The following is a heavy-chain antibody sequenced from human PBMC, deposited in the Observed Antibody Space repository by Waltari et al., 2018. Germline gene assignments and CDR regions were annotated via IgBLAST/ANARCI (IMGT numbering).Heavy chain of an antibody. CDR1: CYSFIPYS. Sequence: VQLLQSGAEMQEPGTSVRVSCKTSCYSFIPYSFSWERQAPGQGLEWMGWISTYNGDTLYAQKVQGRVTLTTDTSTSTAFMELRSLRPDDTAVYYCARDTGGGEDYWGQGTLITVTS. V-gene: IGHV1-18*01. J-gene: IGHJ4*02. CDR3: ARDTGGGEDY. CDR2: ISTYNGDT. D-gene: IGHD3-10*01.